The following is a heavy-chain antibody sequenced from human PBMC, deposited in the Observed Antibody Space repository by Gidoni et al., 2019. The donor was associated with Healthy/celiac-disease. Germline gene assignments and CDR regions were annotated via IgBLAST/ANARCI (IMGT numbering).Heavy chain of an antibody. V-gene: IGHV4-61*02. D-gene: IGHD2-8*01. CDR2: IYTRGST. Sequence: QVQLQESGPGLVKPSQTLYLTCTVSGGSISSGSYYWSWIRQPAGKGLEWIGRIYTRGSTNYNPSLKSRVTISVDTSKTQFSLKLSSVTAADTAVYYCARQAPNGHLDYWGQGTLVTVSS. CDR3: ARQAPNGHLDY. CDR1: GGSISSGSYY. J-gene: IGHJ4*02.